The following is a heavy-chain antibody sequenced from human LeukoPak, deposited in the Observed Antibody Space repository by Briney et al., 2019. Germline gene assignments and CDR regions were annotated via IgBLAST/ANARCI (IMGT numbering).Heavy chain of an antibody. CDR3: ARDRAVDGKGYYFDY. V-gene: IGHV3-66*01. CDR1: GCSVSRNY. CDR2: IYSGGST. Sequence: GGALTLSCAASGCSVSRNYLSWVRQAPGKGLEWGAVIYSGGSTYYADSVKGRFTISRDNSKNKLYLQMNSLRAEDTAVYYCARDRAVDGKGYYFDYWGQGTLVTVSS. J-gene: IGHJ4*02. D-gene: IGHD6-19*01.